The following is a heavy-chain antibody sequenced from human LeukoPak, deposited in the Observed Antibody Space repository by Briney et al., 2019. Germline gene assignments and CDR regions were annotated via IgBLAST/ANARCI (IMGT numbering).Heavy chain of an antibody. V-gene: IGHV3-21*04. J-gene: IGHJ3*02. CDR3: ARDPLDYYGSGSRDQAFDI. CDR1: GFTFSSYS. Sequence: MAGGSLRLSCAASGFTFSSYSMNWVRQAPGKGLEWVSSISSSSSYIYYADSVKGRFTISRDNAKRTLFLQMNSLRAEDTAVYYCARDPLDYYGSGSRDQAFDIWGQGTMVTVSS. CDR2: ISSSSSYI. D-gene: IGHD3-10*01.